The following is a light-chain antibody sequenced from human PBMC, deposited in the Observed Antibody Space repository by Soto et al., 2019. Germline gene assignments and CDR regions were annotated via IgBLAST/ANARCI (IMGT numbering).Light chain of an antibody. V-gene: IGLV2-14*03. CDR3: SSYASSGTLL. J-gene: IGLJ2*01. CDR2: DVS. CDR1: SSDVGGYDY. Sequence: QSALTQPASVSGSPVQSITISCAGTSSDVGGYDYVSWYQQYPGKPPQLMIHDVSDRPSGVSNRFSGSKSGSTASLSISGLQAEDEADYYCSSYASSGTLLFGGGTKLTVL.